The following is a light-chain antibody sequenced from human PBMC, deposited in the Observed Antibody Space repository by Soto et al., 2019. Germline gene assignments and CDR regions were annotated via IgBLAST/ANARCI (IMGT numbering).Light chain of an antibody. Sequence: EIVLTQSPATLSLSPGERATLSCRASQSVSSHLAWYQQKPGQAPRLLIYDASNRATGIPARFSGSGSGTDFTLTISSLEPEDFAVYYCQHRSHWPPTFGQGTKLEIK. V-gene: IGKV3-11*01. CDR3: QHRSHWPPT. J-gene: IGKJ2*01. CDR1: QSVSSH. CDR2: DAS.